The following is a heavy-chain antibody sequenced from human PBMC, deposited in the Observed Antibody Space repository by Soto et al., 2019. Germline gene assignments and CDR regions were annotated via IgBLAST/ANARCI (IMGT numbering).Heavy chain of an antibody. Sequence: GGSLRLSCAASGFTFSSYSMNWVRQAPGKGLEWVSSISSSSSYIYYADSVKGRFTISRDNAKNSLYLQMNSLRAEDTAVYYCARGYYYDSSGYSNHFDYWGQGTLVTVSS. D-gene: IGHD3-22*01. CDR1: GFTFSSYS. V-gene: IGHV3-21*01. CDR2: ISSSSSYI. J-gene: IGHJ4*02. CDR3: ARGYYYDSSGYSNHFDY.